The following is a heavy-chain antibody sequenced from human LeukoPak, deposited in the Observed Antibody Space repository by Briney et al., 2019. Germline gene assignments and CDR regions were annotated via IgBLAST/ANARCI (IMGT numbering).Heavy chain of an antibody. CDR3: AKWRNSWYYFDD. V-gene: IGHV3-30*18. CDR2: ISYDGVNK. Sequence: GGSLRLSCAGSGFTFSIYGLHWVRQAPGKGLEWVALISYDGVNKYYADSVKGRFTISRDNSKNTLYLQMYSLKAEDTAVYYCAKWRNSWYYFDDWGQGTLVTVSS. CDR1: GFTFSIYG. D-gene: IGHD6-13*01. J-gene: IGHJ4*02.